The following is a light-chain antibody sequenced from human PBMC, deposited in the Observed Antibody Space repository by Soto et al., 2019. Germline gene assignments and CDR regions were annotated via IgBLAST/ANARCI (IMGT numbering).Light chain of an antibody. Sequence: DIQMTQSPSTLSSSVGDRVTITCRASQSISRGLAWYQQKPGKAPNVSIYDASTLESGVPSRFSGSGSGTEFTLTISSLQPEDFATYYCQHYSTVWAFGQGTKVDMK. CDR2: DAS. CDR3: QHYSTVWA. CDR1: QSISRG. J-gene: IGKJ1*01. V-gene: IGKV1-5*01.